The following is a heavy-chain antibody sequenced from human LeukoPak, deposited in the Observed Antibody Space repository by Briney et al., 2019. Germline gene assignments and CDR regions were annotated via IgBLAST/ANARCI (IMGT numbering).Heavy chain of an antibody. CDR2: IKQDGSEK. J-gene: IGHJ4*02. V-gene: IGHV3-7*01. Sequence: GGSLRLSCAASGFTFSSYWMSWVRQAPGKGLEWVASIKQDGSEKYYVDSVKGRFTISRDNAKNSLYLQMNSLRAEDTAVYYCARGGVHYYGSGSYYYWGQGTLVTVSS. D-gene: IGHD3-10*01. CDR3: ARGGVHYYGSGSYYY. CDR1: GFTFSSYW.